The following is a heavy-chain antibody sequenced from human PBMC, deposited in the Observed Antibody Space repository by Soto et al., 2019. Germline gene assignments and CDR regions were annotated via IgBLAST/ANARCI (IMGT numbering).Heavy chain of an antibody. J-gene: IGHJ4*02. CDR3: ARGNSPVNVH. V-gene: IGHV3-48*03. CDR2: ITSTGNTL. Sequence: GGSLRLSCAASGFSFSSFEMNWVRQAPGKGLEWVSCITSTGNTLYYADSVKGRFTISRDNAKNSLYLQMNRLRAEDTAVYYCARGNSPVNVHWGQGTLVTVSS. D-gene: IGHD3-16*02. CDR1: GFSFSSFE.